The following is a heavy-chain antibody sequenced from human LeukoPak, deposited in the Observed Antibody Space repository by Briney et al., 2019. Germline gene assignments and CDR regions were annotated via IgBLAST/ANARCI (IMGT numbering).Heavy chain of an antibody. J-gene: IGHJ6*02. CDR3: ARGIVVVTAIHYYYYGMDV. Sequence: GSSVKVSCKASGGTFSSYAISWVRQAPGQGLEWMGGIIPIFGTANYAQKFQGRVTITADESTSTAYMELSSLRSEDTAVYYCARGIVVVTAIHYYYYGMDVWGQGTTVTVSS. CDR2: IIPIFGTA. V-gene: IGHV1-69*01. D-gene: IGHD2-21*02. CDR1: GGTFSSYA.